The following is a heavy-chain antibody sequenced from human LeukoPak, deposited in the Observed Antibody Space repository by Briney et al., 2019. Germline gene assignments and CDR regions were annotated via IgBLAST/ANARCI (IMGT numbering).Heavy chain of an antibody. V-gene: IGHV3-73*01. CDR1: GFTFSGSA. CDR2: IRSKANSYAT. D-gene: IGHD2-2*01. CDR3: TSREDIVVVPAARPFDY. J-gene: IGHJ4*02. Sequence: GGSLRLSCAASGFTFSGSAMHWVRQASGKGLEWVGRIRSKANSYATAYAASVKGRFTISRDDSKNTAYLQMNSLKTEDTAVYYCTSREDIVVVPAARPFDYWGQGTLVTVSS.